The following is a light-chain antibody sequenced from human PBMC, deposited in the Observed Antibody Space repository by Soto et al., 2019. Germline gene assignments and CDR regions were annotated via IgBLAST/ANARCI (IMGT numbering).Light chain of an antibody. CDR3: QQYNSYPYT. Sequence: DIQMTQSPSTLSASVGDRVTSTCRASQSISSWLAWYQQKPGKAPKLLIHDASSLESRVPSRFSGSGSGTEFTLTISSLHPDDFATYYCQQYNSYPYTFGQGTKLEIK. CDR2: DAS. CDR1: QSISSW. J-gene: IGKJ2*01. V-gene: IGKV1-5*01.